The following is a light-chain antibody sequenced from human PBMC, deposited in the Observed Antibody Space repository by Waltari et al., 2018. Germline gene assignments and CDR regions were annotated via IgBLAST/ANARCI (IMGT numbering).Light chain of an antibody. J-gene: IGKJ3*01. CDR3: QQANSFPFT. V-gene: IGKV1-12*01. CDR1: QDLHTW. CDR2: GAS. Sequence: DIQMTQSPSSVSASVGDRVTITCRASQDLHTWLAWYQQTPGKAPKLLIQGASSLQSGVPSMFSCSGSGTDFTLTISSLQPEDVATYYCQQANSFPFTFGPGTKVDIK.